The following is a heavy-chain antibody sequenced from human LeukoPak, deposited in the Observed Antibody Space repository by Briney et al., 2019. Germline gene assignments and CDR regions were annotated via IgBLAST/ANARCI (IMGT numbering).Heavy chain of an antibody. D-gene: IGHD4-11*01. CDR1: GGSISSSSYY. CDR2: IYYSGST. V-gene: IGHV4-39*07. CDR3: AREPYYGNYAYFQH. Sequence: SETLSLTCTVSGGSISSSSYYWGWIRQPPGKGLEWIGSIYYSGSTYYNPSLKSRVTISVDTSKNQFSLKLSSVTAADTAVYYCAREPYYGNYAYFQHWGQGTLVTVSS. J-gene: IGHJ1*01.